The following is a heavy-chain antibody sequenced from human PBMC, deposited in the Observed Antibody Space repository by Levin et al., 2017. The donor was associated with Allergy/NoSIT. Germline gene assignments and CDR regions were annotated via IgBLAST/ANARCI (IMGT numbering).Heavy chain of an antibody. V-gene: IGHV1-46*01. Sequence: TGESLKISCRASGYTFTTYYMHWVRQAPGQGLEYMGIINPSDGSTSYAQKFQGRVTMTRDTSPSTVYIELNSLRSDDTAVYYCARAQWNGNFDLWGQGTMVTVSS. D-gene: IGHD1-1*01. CDR3: ARAQWNGNFDL. J-gene: IGHJ3*01. CDR1: GYTFTTYY. CDR2: INPSDGST.